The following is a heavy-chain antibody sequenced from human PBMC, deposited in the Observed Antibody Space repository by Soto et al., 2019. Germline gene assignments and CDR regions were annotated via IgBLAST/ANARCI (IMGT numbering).Heavy chain of an antibody. CDR3: ARGEQYSGRIFDY. CDR2: TYYRSKWYN. V-gene: IGHV6-1*01. Sequence: SQTLSLTCGTSGDSVSSNSAAWNWLRQSPSRGLEWPGRTYYRSKWYNDYAVSVESRITINPDTSKNHFSLQLNFVTPEDTAVYFCARGEQYSGRIFDYWGQGTLVTVSS. D-gene: IGHD1-26*01. CDR1: GDSVSSNSAA. J-gene: IGHJ4*02.